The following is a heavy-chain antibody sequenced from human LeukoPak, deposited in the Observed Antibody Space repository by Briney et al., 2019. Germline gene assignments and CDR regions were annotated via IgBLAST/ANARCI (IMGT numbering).Heavy chain of an antibody. CDR3: ARVLYGYYFDY. CDR2: ISYSGIA. D-gene: IGHD2/OR15-2a*01. J-gene: IGHJ4*02. CDR1: GGSFSSGGYY. V-gene: IGHV4-31*11. Sequence: SQTLSLTCAVSGGSFSSGGYYWSWLRHHPGKGLEWLACISYSGIAYYNPSLKSRLTISVDTSKNQFSLELSSVTAADTALYYCARVLYGYYFDYWGQGTLVTVSS.